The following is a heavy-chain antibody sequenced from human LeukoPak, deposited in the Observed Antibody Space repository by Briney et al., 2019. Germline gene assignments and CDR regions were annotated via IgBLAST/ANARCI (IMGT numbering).Heavy chain of an antibody. V-gene: IGHV1-24*01. CDR1: GYTLTELS. CDR2: FDPEDGET. Sequence: ASVKVSCKVSGYTLTELSMHWVRQAPGKGLEWMGGFDPEDGETIYAQKFQGRVTMTEDTSTDTAYMELSSLRSEDTAVYYCATAPDCSGGSCYEGAPRYGMDVWGQGTTVTASS. CDR3: ATAPDCSGGSCYEGAPRYGMDV. D-gene: IGHD2-15*01. J-gene: IGHJ6*02.